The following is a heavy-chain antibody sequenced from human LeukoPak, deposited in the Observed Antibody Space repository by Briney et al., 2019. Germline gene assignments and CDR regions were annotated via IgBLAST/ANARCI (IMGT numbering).Heavy chain of an antibody. D-gene: IGHD3-10*01. Sequence: ASVKVSCKASGYTFTSYDINWVRQAAGQGLEWMGWVNPNSGNTGYAQKSQGRVTMTRDTSIRTVYMELSSLRSEDTAVYYCARGMIRGVQGPWGQGTQVTVSS. J-gene: IGHJ5*02. CDR1: GYTFTSYD. V-gene: IGHV1-8*01. CDR2: VNPNSGNT. CDR3: ARGMIRGVQGP.